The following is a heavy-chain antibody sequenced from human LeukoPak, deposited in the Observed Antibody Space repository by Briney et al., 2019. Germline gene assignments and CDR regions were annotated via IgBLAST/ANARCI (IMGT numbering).Heavy chain of an antibody. J-gene: IGHJ3*02. CDR3: ARGGDSGWYHVDFNDAFDI. D-gene: IGHD6-19*01. Sequence: GESLKISCKGSGYSFTSYWIGWVRQMPGKGLEWMGIIYPGDSDTRYSPSFQGQVTISADKSISTAYLQWSSLKASDTAMYYCARGGDSGWYHVDFNDAFDIWGQGTMVTVSS. CDR2: IYPGDSDT. V-gene: IGHV5-51*01. CDR1: GYSFTSYW.